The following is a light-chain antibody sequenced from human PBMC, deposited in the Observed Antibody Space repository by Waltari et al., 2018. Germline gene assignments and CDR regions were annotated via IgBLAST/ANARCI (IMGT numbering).Light chain of an antibody. CDR2: AAS. V-gene: IGKV1-39*01. Sequence: DIQMTQSPSSLSASVGDRVTITCRASQSISSYLSWYQQKPGKAPKLLTYAASSFQSGVPSRFSCSGSGTDFTLTISSLQPEDFATYYCQQSYSTSRTFGQGTKVEIK. J-gene: IGKJ1*01. CDR3: QQSYSTSRT. CDR1: QSISSY.